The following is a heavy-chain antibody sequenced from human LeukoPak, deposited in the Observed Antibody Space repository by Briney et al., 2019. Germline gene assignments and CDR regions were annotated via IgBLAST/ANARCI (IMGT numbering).Heavy chain of an antibody. CDR1: GFSFSNYA. Sequence: GSLRLSCAASGFSFSNYAMSWVRQPPGKGLEWIGSIYYSGSTYYNPSLKSRVTISVDTSKNQFSLKLSSVTAADTAVYYCARHNNRYQLLWFDPWGQGTLVTVSS. CDR2: IYYSGST. J-gene: IGHJ5*02. V-gene: IGHV4-39*01. CDR3: ARHNNRYQLLWFDP. D-gene: IGHD2-2*01.